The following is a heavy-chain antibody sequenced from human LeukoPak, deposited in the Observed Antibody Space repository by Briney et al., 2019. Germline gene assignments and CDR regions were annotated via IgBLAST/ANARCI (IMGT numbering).Heavy chain of an antibody. Sequence: GGSLRLSWAASGFTFSSYAMSWVRQAPGKGLEWVSAISGSGGSTYYADSVKGRFTISRDNSKNTLYLQMNSLRAEDTAVYYCAKSGYDWYYFDYWGQGTLVSVSS. V-gene: IGHV3-23*01. CDR3: AKSGYDWYYFDY. CDR2: ISGSGGST. J-gene: IGHJ4*02. CDR1: GFTFSSYA. D-gene: IGHD5-12*01.